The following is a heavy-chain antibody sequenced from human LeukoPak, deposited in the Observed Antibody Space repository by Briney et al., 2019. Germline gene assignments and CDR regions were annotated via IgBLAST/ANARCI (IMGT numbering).Heavy chain of an antibody. Sequence: GGSLRLSCAASGFTLSSYGMHWVRQAPGKGLEWVAFIRYDGSNKYYADSVKGRFTISGDNSKNTLYLQMNSLRAEDTAVYYCARAPGYGAAYYFDYWGQGTLVTVSS. V-gene: IGHV3-30*02. D-gene: IGHD1-1*01. CDR3: ARAPGYGAAYYFDY. J-gene: IGHJ4*02. CDR1: GFTLSSYG. CDR2: IRYDGSNK.